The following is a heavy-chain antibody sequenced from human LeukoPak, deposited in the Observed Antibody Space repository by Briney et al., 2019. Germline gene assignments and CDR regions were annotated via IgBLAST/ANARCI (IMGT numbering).Heavy chain of an antibody. CDR1: GFTFHLYW. CDR3: ARDSRYFSGSGSYQHHWFDP. CDR2: ISDDGTTT. V-gene: IGHV3-74*01. Sequence: GGSETLLCSASGFTFHLYWMHWVRHAPGKGLEWLSRISDDGTTTNYADSVKGRFIISRDNAKNTLYLQMSSLRVVDTAVYYCARDSRYFSGSGSYQHHWFDPWGQGSL. D-gene: IGHD3-10*01. J-gene: IGHJ5*02.